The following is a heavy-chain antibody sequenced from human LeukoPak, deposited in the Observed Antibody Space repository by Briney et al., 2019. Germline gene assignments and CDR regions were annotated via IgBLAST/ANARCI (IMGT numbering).Heavy chain of an antibody. CDR3: ARQAPRRFLEWLSGVY. CDR2: IYYSGST. CDR1: GGSISSSSYY. D-gene: IGHD3-3*01. V-gene: IGHV4-39*01. Sequence: PSETLSLTCTVSGGSISSSSYYWGWIRQPPGKGLEWIGSIYYSGSTYYNPSLKSRVTISVDTSKNQFSLKLSSVTAADTAVYYCARQAPRRFLEWLSGVYWGQGTLATVSS. J-gene: IGHJ4*02.